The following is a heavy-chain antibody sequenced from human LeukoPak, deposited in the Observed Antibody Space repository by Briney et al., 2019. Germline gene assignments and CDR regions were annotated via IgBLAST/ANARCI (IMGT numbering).Heavy chain of an antibody. Sequence: GGSLRLSCAASGCTFSRYTMNWVRQAPGKGLEWVSPLNSDGSDIYYADSVKGRFTISRDNAKNSLDLQMNSLTAEDTAVYYCTSGFWGQGTLVTVSS. CDR1: GCTFSRYT. CDR3: TSGF. V-gene: IGHV3-21*01. CDR2: LNSDGSDI. J-gene: IGHJ4*02. D-gene: IGHD5-12*01.